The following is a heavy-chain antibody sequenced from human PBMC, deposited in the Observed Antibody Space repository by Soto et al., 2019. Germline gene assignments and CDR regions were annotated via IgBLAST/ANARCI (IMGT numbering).Heavy chain of an antibody. CDR2: IGHSGST. D-gene: IGHD3-16*01. CDR3: ARDYGGLGVAIDY. V-gene: IGHV4-34*01. Sequence: PSETMYLSCAVYGGTVSGYYWGWIFKPPGKGLEWIGEIGHSGSTNYNPSLKSRVTISVDMSKNQFSLKLSSVTAADTAVYYCARDYGGLGVAIDYWGQGTLVTVSS. CDR1: GGTVSGYY. J-gene: IGHJ4*02.